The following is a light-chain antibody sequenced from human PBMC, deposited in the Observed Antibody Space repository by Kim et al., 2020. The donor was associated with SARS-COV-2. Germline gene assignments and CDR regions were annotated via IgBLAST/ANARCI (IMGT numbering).Light chain of an antibody. J-gene: IGKJ2*01. CDR1: QSVRSN. CDR2: GAS. Sequence: EIVLTQSPAILSVSLGDRATLSCRASQSVRSNLAWYQQKPGQAPRLLIYGASTRATGIPARFSGSGSGTEFSVTISSRQSEDFAVYYCQQHANWPYVFGQGTKLEIK. V-gene: IGKV3-15*01. CDR3: QQHANWPYV.